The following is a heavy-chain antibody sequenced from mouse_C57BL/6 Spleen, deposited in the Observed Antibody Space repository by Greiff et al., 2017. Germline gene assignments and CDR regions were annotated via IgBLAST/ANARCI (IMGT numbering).Heavy chain of an antibody. CDR3: ARGADGSSYLYFCV. CDR2: IYTGSGNT. Sequence: QVQLQQSGAELVRPGASVKLSCKASGYTFTDYYINWVKQRPGQGLEWIGRIYTGSGNTYYNEKFKGKATMTVDKSSSTAYMQLSSLTSEDSAVYFCARGADGSSYLYFCVWGTGTTVTASS. CDR1: GYTFTDYY. J-gene: IGHJ1*03. V-gene: IGHV1-76*01. D-gene: IGHD1-1*01.